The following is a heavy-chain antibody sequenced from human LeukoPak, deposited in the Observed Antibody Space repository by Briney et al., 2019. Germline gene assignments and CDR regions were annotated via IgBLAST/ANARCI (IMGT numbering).Heavy chain of an antibody. Sequence: PSEALSLTCTVSGGSISSYYWSWIRQPPGKGLEWIGYIYYSGSTNYNPSLKSRVTISVDTSKNQFSLKLSSVTAADTAVYYCARRGTSGWYGGYYYYGMDVWGQGTTVIVSS. CDR1: GGSISSYY. CDR2: IYYSGST. CDR3: ARRGTSGWYGGYYYYGMDV. V-gene: IGHV4-59*01. D-gene: IGHD6-19*01. J-gene: IGHJ6*02.